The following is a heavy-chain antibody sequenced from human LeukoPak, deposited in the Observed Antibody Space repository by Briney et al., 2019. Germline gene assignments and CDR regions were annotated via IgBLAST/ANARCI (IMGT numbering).Heavy chain of an antibody. V-gene: IGHV3-23*01. CDR1: VNIHSNYG. CDR3: PNRGVVIRVILVGFHQEAYYFDS. D-gene: IGHD2-8*02. J-gene: IGHJ4*02. Sequence: GVSLRLSCAVAVNIHSNYGMSWVRHAPGKGLEWVADNSGRGCGKTEAAYVKGRFTISREHPRNTLSLKMHSLSAEDTAVYFCPNRGVVIRVILVGFHQEAYYFDSWGQGALVTVYS. CDR2: NSGRGCGK.